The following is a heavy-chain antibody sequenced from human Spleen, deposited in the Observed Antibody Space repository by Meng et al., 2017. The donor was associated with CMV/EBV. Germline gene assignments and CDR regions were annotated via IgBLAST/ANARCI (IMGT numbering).Heavy chain of an antibody. CDR2: INHSGST. D-gene: IGHD4-17*01. V-gene: IGHV4-34*01. Sequence: QVQLQQWGAGLLKPSVTLPLPCAVYCVAFSGYYWSWIRHTPGKGLEWIGEINHSGSTNYNPSLKSRVTISVDTSKNQFSLKLSSVTAADTAVYYCASFSVTWGQGTLVTVSS. CDR1: CVAFSGYY. CDR3: ASFSVT. J-gene: IGHJ5*02.